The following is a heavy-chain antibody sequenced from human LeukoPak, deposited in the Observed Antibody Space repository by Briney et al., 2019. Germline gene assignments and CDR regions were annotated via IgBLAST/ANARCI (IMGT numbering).Heavy chain of an antibody. D-gene: IGHD6-13*01. J-gene: IGHJ4*02. Sequence: SETLSLTCTVSGGSISSSSYYWGWIRQPAGKGLEWIGRIYSSGSSNYNPSLKSRVTMSVDTSKNQFSLKLTSVTAADTAVYYCARASSWPFDYWGQGILVTVSS. CDR3: ARASSWPFDY. CDR2: IYSSGSS. V-gene: IGHV4-61*02. CDR1: GGSISSSSYY.